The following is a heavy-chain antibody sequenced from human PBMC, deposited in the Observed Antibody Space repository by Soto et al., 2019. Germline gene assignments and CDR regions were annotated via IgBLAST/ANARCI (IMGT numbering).Heavy chain of an antibody. J-gene: IGHJ4*02. D-gene: IGHD6-19*01. Sequence: QVQLVQSGAEVKKPGSSVKVSCKASGGTFSSYTISWVRQAPGQGLEWMGRIIPILGIANYVQKFQGRVKITADKSTSTAYMELSSLRSEDTAVYYCARDGEAVAGTFDYWGQGTLVTVSS. CDR1: GGTFSSYT. CDR3: ARDGEAVAGTFDY. CDR2: IIPILGIA. V-gene: IGHV1-69*08.